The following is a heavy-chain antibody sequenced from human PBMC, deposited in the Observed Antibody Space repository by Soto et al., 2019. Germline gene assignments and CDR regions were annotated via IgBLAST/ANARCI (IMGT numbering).Heavy chain of an antibody. Sequence: AASVKVSCKASGXSFTNNDVSWVRQATGQGLEWMGWMNPGSGDTGYAQKFQGRVTMTRDISIATAYMELSSLRSDDTAIYYCARMATFGSLNWFDPWGQGTLVTVSS. J-gene: IGHJ5*02. CDR1: GXSFTNND. V-gene: IGHV1-8*01. D-gene: IGHD3-16*01. CDR3: ARMATFGSLNWFDP. CDR2: MNPGSGDT.